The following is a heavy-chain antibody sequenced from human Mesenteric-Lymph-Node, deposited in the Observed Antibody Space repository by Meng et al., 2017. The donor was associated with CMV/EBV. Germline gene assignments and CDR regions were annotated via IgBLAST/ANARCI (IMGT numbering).Heavy chain of an antibody. CDR2: VDAGNGNT. CDR1: GYTFTNYA. Sequence: SGYTFTNYAIHGVRQAAGQRLEWIGWVDAGNGNTKYSQKFQGRVTITRDTSASTAYMELSSLRSEDTAVYYCARVGRGQQQLDHFDYWGQGTLVTVSS. V-gene: IGHV1-3*01. CDR3: ARVGRGQQQLDHFDY. D-gene: IGHD1-1*01. J-gene: IGHJ4*02.